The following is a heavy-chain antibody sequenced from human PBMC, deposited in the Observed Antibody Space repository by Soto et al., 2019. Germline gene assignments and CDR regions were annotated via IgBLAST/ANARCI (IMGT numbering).Heavy chain of an antibody. J-gene: IGHJ6*04. D-gene: IGHD3-22*01. CDR1: AFTFSSYA. Sequence: QLVESGGGVVQPGRSLRLSCAASAFTFSSYAMHWVRQAPGKGLEWVAVISYDGSNKYYADSVKGRCTISRDNSKNTLYLQMNSLTADDTAIYYCARVKHDSSNYYVCLYYYYGMDDLGEGTTVNVSS. CDR2: ISYDGSNK. CDR3: ARVKHDSSNYYVCLYYYYGMDD. V-gene: IGHV3-30-3*01.